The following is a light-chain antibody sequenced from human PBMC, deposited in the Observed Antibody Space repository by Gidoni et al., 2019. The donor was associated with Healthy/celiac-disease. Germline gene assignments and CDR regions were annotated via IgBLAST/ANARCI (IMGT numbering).Light chain of an antibody. J-gene: IGKJ4*01. CDR1: QGISNY. CDR3: QKYNSAPLT. V-gene: IGKV1-27*01. CDR2: AAS. Sequence: DIQMTQSPSSLSASVGDRVTITCRASQGISNYLAWYQQKPGKVPKLLIYAASTLKSGVPSRFSGSGSGTDFTLTISSLQPADVATYYCQKYNSAPLTFXGXTKVEIK.